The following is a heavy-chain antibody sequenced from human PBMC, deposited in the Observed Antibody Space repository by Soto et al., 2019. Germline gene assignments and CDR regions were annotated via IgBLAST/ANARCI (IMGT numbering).Heavy chain of an antibody. J-gene: IGHJ4*02. CDR1: GFTFNSYG. CDR3: AKDGRDSTDWYWVDY. Sequence: QVQLVESGGGVVQPGRSLRLSCAASGFTFNSYGMHWVRQAPGKGLEWVAVISYDGGDTYYADSVKGRFTISRDNSKNVLFLQMNSRRPDDTAIYYCAKDGRDSTDWYWVDYWGQGTLVTVSS. CDR2: ISYDGGDT. V-gene: IGHV3-30*18. D-gene: IGHD6-19*01.